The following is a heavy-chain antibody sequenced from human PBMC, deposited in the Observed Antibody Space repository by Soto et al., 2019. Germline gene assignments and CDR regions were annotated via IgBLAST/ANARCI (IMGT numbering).Heavy chain of an antibody. V-gene: IGHV4-31*03. J-gene: IGHJ4*02. Sequence: QVQLQESGPGLVKPSQTLSLTCTVSGGSISSGGYYWRWIRQHPGKGLEWIGYIYYSGSTYYNPSLKSRVTISVDTSKNQFSLKLSSVTAADTAVYYCARADYGDSGYYFDYWGQGTLVTVSS. CDR1: GGSISSGGYY. CDR3: ARADYGDSGYYFDY. D-gene: IGHD4-17*01. CDR2: IYYSGST.